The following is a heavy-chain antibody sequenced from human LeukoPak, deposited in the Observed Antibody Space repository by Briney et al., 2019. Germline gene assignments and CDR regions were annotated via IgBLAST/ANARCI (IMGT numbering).Heavy chain of an antibody. Sequence: GGSLRLSCAASGFTFSSYWMSWVRQAPGKGLEWVANIKQDGSEKYYVDSVKGRCTITRDNAKNSLYLQMNSLRAEDTAVYYCARESLQLIPIFDYWGQGTLVTVSS. D-gene: IGHD6-6*01. CDR3: ARESLQLIPIFDY. CDR1: GFTFSSYW. CDR2: IKQDGSEK. J-gene: IGHJ4*02. V-gene: IGHV3-7*01.